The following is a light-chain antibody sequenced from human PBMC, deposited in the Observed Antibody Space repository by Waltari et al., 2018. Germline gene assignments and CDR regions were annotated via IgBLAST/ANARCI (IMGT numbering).Light chain of an antibody. CDR1: SGDVGGYNY. V-gene: IGLV2-11*01. CDR2: DVT. CDR3: CSFAGTFSFHV. J-gene: IGLJ1*01. Sequence: QSALTQPRSVSGSPGQSVTISCTETSGDVGGYNYVSWYQHHPGKAPKLMIYDVTRRPSGVPDRFSGSKSGTTASLTISGLQAEDEADYYCCSFAGTFSFHVFGTGTKVTVL.